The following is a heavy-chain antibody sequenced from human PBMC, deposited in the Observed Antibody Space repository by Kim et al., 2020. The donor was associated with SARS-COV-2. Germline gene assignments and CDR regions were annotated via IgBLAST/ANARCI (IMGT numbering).Heavy chain of an antibody. CDR3: ARAQSWGGSFVFDY. D-gene: IGHD1-26*01. CDR2: IHNTADT. J-gene: IGHJ4*02. Sequence: SETLSLTCSVSGGSMRSYFWNWIRQTPEMGLEWLGYIHNTADTNYSPSLESRLTISVDTSKNQFSLRLASVTAADTAVYYCARAQSWGGSFVFDYWGQGNLVTVS. V-gene: IGHV4-59*13. CDR1: GGSMRSYF.